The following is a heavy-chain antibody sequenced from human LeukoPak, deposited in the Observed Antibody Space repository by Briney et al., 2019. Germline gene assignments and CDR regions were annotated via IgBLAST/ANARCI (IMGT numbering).Heavy chain of an antibody. J-gene: IGHJ4*02. CDR1: GFTFSSYG. CDR2: ISYDGSNK. Sequence: GGSLRLSCAASGFTFSSYGMYWVRQAPGKGLEWVAIISYDGSNKDYADSVKGRFTISRDNSKNTLYLQMNSLRAEDTAEYYCARETNDYGDFLDYWGQGTLVTVSS. D-gene: IGHD4-17*01. V-gene: IGHV3-33*01. CDR3: ARETNDYGDFLDY.